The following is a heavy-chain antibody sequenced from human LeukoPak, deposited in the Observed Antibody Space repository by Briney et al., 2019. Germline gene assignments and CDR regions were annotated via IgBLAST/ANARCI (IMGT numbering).Heavy chain of an antibody. CDR2: ISGSDGST. D-gene: IGHD4-11*01. V-gene: IGHV3-23*01. CDR3: AKAGDDSYFDY. CDR1: GFTFSSYE. J-gene: IGHJ4*02. Sequence: GGSLRLSCAASGFTFSSYEMNWVRQAPGKGLEWVSAISGSDGSTYYADSVKGRFTISRDNSKNTLYLQMNSLRAEDTAIYYCAKAGDDSYFDYWGQGTLVTVSS.